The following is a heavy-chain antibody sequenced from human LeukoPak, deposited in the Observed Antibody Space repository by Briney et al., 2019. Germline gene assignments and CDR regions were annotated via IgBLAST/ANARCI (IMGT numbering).Heavy chain of an antibody. CDR1: GFTFSDAW. CDR2: IKSQTGGGTT. J-gene: IGHJ5*01. CDR3: TRVGTTWFHS. Sequence: GGSLRLSCAASGFTFSDAWMSWVRQAPGKGLEWVGRIKSQTGGGTTDYAAPVKGRFSISRDDSKNTLYLQMNSLKTEDTAVYYCTRVGTTWFHSWGQGTLVTVSS. V-gene: IGHV3-15*01. D-gene: IGHD1-26*01.